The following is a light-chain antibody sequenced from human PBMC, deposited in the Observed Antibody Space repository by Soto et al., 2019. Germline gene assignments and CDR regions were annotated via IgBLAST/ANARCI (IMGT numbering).Light chain of an antibody. J-gene: IGLJ3*02. CDR2: KNN. Sequence: QSVLTHPPSASWTPGQTVTISCSGSSSNIGSHSVNWYQQLPGTAPKLIIYKNNQRPSGVPDRFSDSKSGTSASLAISGLQSGDEADYYCAAWDDSLNGPVFGGGTKVTVL. CDR1: SSNIGSHS. CDR3: AAWDDSLNGPV. V-gene: IGLV1-44*01.